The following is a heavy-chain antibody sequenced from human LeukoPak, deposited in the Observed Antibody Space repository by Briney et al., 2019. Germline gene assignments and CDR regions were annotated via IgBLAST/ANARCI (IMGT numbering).Heavy chain of an antibody. CDR2: IYYRGST. CDR3: ASGGYSSSWYVY. V-gene: IGHV4-59*01. CDR1: GGSISRYY. J-gene: IGHJ4*02. D-gene: IGHD6-13*01. Sequence: PSETLSLTCTVSGGSISRYYWSWIRQPPGKGLEWIGYIYYRGSTYYNPSLKSRVTISVDTSKNQFSLKLSSVTAADTAVYYCASGGYSSSWYVYWGQGTLVTVSS.